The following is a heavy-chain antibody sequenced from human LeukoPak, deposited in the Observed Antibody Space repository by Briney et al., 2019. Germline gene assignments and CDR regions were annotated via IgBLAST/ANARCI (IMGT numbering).Heavy chain of an antibody. D-gene: IGHD6-19*01. CDR1: GFTFSSYA. CDR3: ARDLEAVAGYYYYAMDV. V-gene: IGHV3-30-3*01. CDR2: ISYDGGNK. Sequence: PGRSLRLSCAASGFTFSSYAMHWVRQAPGKGLDWVALISYDGGNKHYADSVKGRFTISRDNSKNTLYLQLNSLRAEDTAVYFCARDLEAVAGYYYYAMDVWGQGTTVTVSS. J-gene: IGHJ6*02.